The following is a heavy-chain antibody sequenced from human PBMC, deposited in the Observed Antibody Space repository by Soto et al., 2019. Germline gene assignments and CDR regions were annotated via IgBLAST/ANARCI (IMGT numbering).Heavy chain of an antibody. Sequence: GVSQRLSCTTAECKRGDCAMNWVRKEPGKGLEWVSYISSSSSVIDYADSVKGRFTVSRDNARNSLYLQMNSLRAEDTAVYYCARDLSWGSNWYYYMDVWGKGTTVTVSS. CDR3: ARDLSWGSNWYYYMDV. V-gene: IGHV3-48*01. J-gene: IGHJ6*03. CDR2: ISSSSSVI. CDR1: ECKRGDCA. D-gene: IGHD7-27*01.